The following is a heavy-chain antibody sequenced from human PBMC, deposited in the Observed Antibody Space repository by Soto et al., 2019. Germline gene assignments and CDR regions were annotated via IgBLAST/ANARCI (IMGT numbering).Heavy chain of an antibody. Sequence: QVQLQESGPGLVKPSETLSLTCTVSGGSISSYYWSWIRQPPGKGLEWIGYIYYSGSTNYNPSLKSRVTISVDTAKNQVSLNLSSVTAADTAVYYCARLYGYSFDYWGQGTLVTVSS. CDR2: IYYSGST. D-gene: IGHD2-8*02. V-gene: IGHV4-59*08. CDR3: ARLYGYSFDY. CDR1: GGSISSYY. J-gene: IGHJ4*02.